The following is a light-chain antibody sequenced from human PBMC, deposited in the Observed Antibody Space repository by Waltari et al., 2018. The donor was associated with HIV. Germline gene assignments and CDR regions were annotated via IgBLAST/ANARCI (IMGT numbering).Light chain of an antibody. CDR1: QGVSNY. CDR2: LAS. CDR3: QQLHTYPRT. J-gene: IGKJ1*01. Sequence: DIQLTHSPSILCASVGGRVTLTCRASQGVSNYLAWYQQKPGKAPKLLIFLASTLQSGVPSRFSGSGSETDFTLIISSLQPEDFATYYCQQLHTYPRTFGQGTKVEIK. V-gene: IGKV1-9*01.